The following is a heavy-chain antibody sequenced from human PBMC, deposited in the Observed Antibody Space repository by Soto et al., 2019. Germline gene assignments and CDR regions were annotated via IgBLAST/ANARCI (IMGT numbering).Heavy chain of an antibody. J-gene: IGHJ4*02. Sequence: ASVKVSCKASGYTFTSYSISWVRQAPGQGLEWMGWISAYNGNTNYAQKLQGRVTMTTDTSTSTAYMELRSLRSDDTAVYYCARDRGSSPSPYFDYWGQGTLVTVSS. CDR3: ARDRGSSPSPYFDY. D-gene: IGHD6-6*01. V-gene: IGHV1-18*01. CDR2: ISAYNGNT. CDR1: GYTFTSYS.